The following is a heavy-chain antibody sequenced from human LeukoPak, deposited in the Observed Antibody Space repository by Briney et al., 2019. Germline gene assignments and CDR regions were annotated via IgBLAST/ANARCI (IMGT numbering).Heavy chain of an antibody. D-gene: IGHD3-3*01. CDR2: IYYSGST. Sequence: SETLSLTCTVSGGSISSYYWSWIRQPPGKGLEWIGYIYYSGSTNYNPSLKSRVTISVDTSKSQFSLKLSSVTAADTAVYYCARGGYDFWSGYPHWFDPWGQGTLVTVSS. J-gene: IGHJ5*02. CDR3: ARGGYDFWSGYPHWFDP. CDR1: GGSISSYY. V-gene: IGHV4-59*01.